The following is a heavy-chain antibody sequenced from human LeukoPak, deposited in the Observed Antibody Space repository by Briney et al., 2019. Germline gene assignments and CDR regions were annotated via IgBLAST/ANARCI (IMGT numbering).Heavy chain of an antibody. Sequence: ASVKVSCKASGYTFTSYGISWVRQAPGQGLEWMGWISAYNGNTNYAQKLQGRVTMTTDTSTSTAYMELRSLRSDDTAVYYCATFIYYYDSSGSPRDYWGQGTLVTVSS. CDR1: GYTFTSYG. J-gene: IGHJ4*02. D-gene: IGHD3-22*01. V-gene: IGHV1-18*01. CDR2: ISAYNGNT. CDR3: ATFIYYYDSSGSPRDY.